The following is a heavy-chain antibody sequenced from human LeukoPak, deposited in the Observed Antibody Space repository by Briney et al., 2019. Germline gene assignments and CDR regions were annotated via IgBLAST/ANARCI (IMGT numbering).Heavy chain of an antibody. CDR3: ARDFVNRNYGYFY. CDR2: FDYRGSP. J-gene: IGHJ4*02. CDR1: GGSISSSCYY. D-gene: IGHD5-18*01. Sequence: PSETMSLTCPVSGGSISSSCYYWGWIRQPPGKGLEWSGSFDYRGSPPYNPSLKSRITISVDTSKNQCSLTLSSVTAADTAVYYCARDFVNRNYGYFYWGQGTLVTVSS. V-gene: IGHV4-39*07.